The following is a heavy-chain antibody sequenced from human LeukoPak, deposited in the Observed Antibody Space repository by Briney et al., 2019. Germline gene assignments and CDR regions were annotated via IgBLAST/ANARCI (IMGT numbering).Heavy chain of an antibody. D-gene: IGHD1-26*01. CDR3: TRFEVGATA. J-gene: IGHJ4*02. CDR1: GYTFAAYF. V-gene: IGHV1-2*02. Sequence: ASVKVSCKVSGYTFAAYFMHWVRQVPGQGLECMGWISPNSGGTNYAQKFQGRVTMTRDTSINTAYMELTNLTSDDTAIYYCTRFEVGATAWGQGTLVTVSS. CDR2: ISPNSGGT.